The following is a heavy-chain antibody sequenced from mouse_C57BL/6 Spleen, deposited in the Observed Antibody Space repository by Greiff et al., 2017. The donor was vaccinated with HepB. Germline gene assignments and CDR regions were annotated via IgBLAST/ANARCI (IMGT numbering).Heavy chain of an antibody. D-gene: IGHD1-1*01. J-gene: IGHJ2*01. CDR3: ARMDYYGSSYDY. Sequence: VQLQQSGAELVRPGTSVKVSCKASGYAFTNYLIEWVKQRPGQGLEWIGVINPGSGGTNYNEQFKGKATLTADKSSSTAYMQLSSLTSEDAAVYFCARMDYYGSSYDYWGQGTTRTVSS. V-gene: IGHV1-54*01. CDR1: GYAFTNYL. CDR2: INPGSGGT.